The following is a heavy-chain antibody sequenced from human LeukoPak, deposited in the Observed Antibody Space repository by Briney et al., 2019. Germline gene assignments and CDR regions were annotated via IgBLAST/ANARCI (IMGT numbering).Heavy chain of an antibody. CDR2: IYYSGST. CDR3: ARHPAAVMSWFDP. CDR1: GGSISSSSYY. D-gene: IGHD6-13*01. V-gene: IGHV4-39*01. J-gene: IGHJ5*02. Sequence: SETLSLTCTVSGGSISSSSYYWGWIRQPPGKGLEWIGSIYYSGSTYYNPSLKSRVTLSGDTSNNRFSVKLTYVTAAGTAVYYCARHPAAVMSWFDPWGQGTLVIVSS.